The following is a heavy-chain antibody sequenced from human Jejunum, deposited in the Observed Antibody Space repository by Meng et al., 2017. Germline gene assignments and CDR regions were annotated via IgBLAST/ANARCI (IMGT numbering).Heavy chain of an antibody. CDR3: ARGGNGGRLGDNWFDP. Sequence: QLQLPESGPGLGKPSQTLSLTGTLSDGSISSGNYTWSWIRQPPGKGLEWIGYISFSGKTSYNPSFKSRVTISLDTSKNHFSLTLTSVTVADTAGYYCARGGNGGRLGDNWFDPWGQGTLVTVSS. D-gene: IGHD2-8*01. V-gene: IGHV4-30-4*01. J-gene: IGHJ5*02. CDR1: DGSISSGNYT. CDR2: ISFSGKT.